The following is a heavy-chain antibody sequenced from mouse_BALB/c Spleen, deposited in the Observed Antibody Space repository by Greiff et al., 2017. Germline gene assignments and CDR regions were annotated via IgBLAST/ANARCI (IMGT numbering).Heavy chain of an antibody. CDR2: ISSGSSTI. CDR3: ARSNWYYMDY. D-gene: IGHD4-1*01. CDR1: GFTFSSFG. Sequence: EVQGVESGGGLVQPGGSRKLSCAASGFTFSSFGMHWVRQAPEKGLEWVAYISSGSSTIYYADTVKGRFTISRDNPKNTLFLQMTSLRSEDTAMYYCARSNWYYMDYWGQGTTLTVSS. V-gene: IGHV5-17*02. J-gene: IGHJ2*01.